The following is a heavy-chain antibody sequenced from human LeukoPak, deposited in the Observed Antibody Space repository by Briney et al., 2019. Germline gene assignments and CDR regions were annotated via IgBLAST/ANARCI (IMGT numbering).Heavy chain of an antibody. CDR3: ASVGNYDFWSGYHGYYFDY. CDR2: INPNSGGT. V-gene: IGHV1-2*06. J-gene: IGHJ4*02. Sequence: ASVKVSCKASGYTFTGYYMHWVRQAPGQGLEWMGRINPNSGGTNYAQKFQGRVTMTRDTSISTAYMELSRLRSDDTAVYYCASVGNYDFWSGYHGYYFDYWGQGTLVTVSS. D-gene: IGHD3-3*01. CDR1: GYTFTGYY.